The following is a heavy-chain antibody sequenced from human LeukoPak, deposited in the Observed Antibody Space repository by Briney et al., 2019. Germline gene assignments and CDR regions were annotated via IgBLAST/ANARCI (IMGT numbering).Heavy chain of an antibody. V-gene: IGHV4-34*01. Sequence: SETLSLTCAVYGGSFSGYYWSWIRQPPGKGLEWIGEINHSGSTNYNPSLKSRVTISVDTSKNQFSLKLSSVTAADTAAYYCARRGDYVEKWGYYFDYWGQGTLVTVSS. CDR2: INHSGST. CDR1: GGSFSGYY. D-gene: IGHD4-17*01. J-gene: IGHJ4*02. CDR3: ARRGDYVEKWGYYFDY.